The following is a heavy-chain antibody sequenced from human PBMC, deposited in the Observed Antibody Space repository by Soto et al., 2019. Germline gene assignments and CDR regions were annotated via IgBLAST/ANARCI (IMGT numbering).Heavy chain of an antibody. D-gene: IGHD4-17*01. V-gene: IGHV3-48*03. J-gene: IGHJ4*02. CDR3: VRDLHEPLAADALREAN. Sequence: HPGGSLRLSCAASGFTFSSYEMHWVRQAPGKGLEWISYISSSGTGTYYADSVRGRFTMSRDNTKNSVSLQMYSLRAEDTAIYYCVRDLHEPLAADALREANWGQGT. CDR2: ISSSGTGT. CDR1: GFTFSSYE.